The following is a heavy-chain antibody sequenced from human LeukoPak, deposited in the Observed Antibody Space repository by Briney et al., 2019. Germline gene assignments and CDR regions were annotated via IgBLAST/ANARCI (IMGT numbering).Heavy chain of an antibody. CDR3: ARDGGSISS. D-gene: IGHD3-3*02. CDR1: GGSISSSSYY. CDR2: IYYSGST. Sequence: PSETVSLTCIVSGGSISSSSYYWAWIRQPPGKGLEWLGSIYYSGSTYYNPSLKSRVTISGDTSKNQFSLKLSSVTAADTAVYYCARDGGSISSWGQGTLVTVSS. V-gene: IGHV4-39*07. J-gene: IGHJ4*02.